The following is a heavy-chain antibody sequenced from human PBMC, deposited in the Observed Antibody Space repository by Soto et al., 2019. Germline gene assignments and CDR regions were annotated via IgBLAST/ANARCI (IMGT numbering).Heavy chain of an antibody. CDR3: ASGVGWLRLRAFDY. J-gene: IGHJ4*02. CDR1: GGSVSYYC. CDR2: IYHSGST. V-gene: IGHV4-59*02. D-gene: IGHD5-12*01. Sequence: SETLSLTCTVAGGSVSYYCWSWIRQPPGKGLEWIGYIYHSGSTNYNPSLKSRVTISVDTSKNQFSLKLSSVTAADTAVYYCASGVGWLRLRAFDYWGQGTLVTVSS.